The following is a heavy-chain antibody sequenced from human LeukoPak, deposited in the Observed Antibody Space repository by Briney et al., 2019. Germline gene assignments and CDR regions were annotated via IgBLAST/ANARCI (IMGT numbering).Heavy chain of an antibody. CDR3: ARQRVSRSGQYYYYHDMDV. V-gene: IGHV5-51*01. CDR1: GYSFTTYW. Sequence: GESLKISCQGSGYSFTTYWIAWARQMPGKGLEWMGIIYPGDSDARYSPSFQGQVTMSADKSISTAYLQWSSLKASDSAMYYCARQRVSRSGQYYYYHDMDVWGQGTTVTVSS. CDR2: IYPGDSDA. D-gene: IGHD3-10*01. J-gene: IGHJ6*02.